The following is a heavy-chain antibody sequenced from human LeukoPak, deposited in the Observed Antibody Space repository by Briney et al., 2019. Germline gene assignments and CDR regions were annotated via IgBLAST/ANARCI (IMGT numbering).Heavy chain of an antibody. CDR3: ARGGPPGVVMSATCNS. V-gene: IGHV1-8*01. J-gene: IGHJ4*02. Sequence: GASVKVSCKTSGYSFTSYDINWVRQTAGQGLEWMGYMNPNNGDAAYAQKFQGRVTMTRDTSTSTAYMDLYSLTSDDTAVYYCARGGPPGVVMSATCNSWGQGTLVTVSS. CDR1: GYSFTSYD. D-gene: IGHD2-21*01. CDR2: MNPNNGDA.